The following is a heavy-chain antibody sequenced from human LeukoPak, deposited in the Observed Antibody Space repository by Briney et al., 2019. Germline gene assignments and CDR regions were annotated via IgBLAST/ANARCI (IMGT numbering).Heavy chain of an antibody. CDR1: GYTFISYA. CDR2: INTYTGNP. J-gene: IGHJ4*02. V-gene: IGHV7-4-1*02. D-gene: IGHD3-10*01. Sequence: GASVKVSCKASGYTFISYAINWVRQAPGQGLEWMGWINTYTGNPTYAPGFTGRFVFSLDTSVSTTYLQISSLKAEDTAVYFCARPGVKGGPASDYWGQGTVVTVSS. CDR3: ARPGVKGGPASDY.